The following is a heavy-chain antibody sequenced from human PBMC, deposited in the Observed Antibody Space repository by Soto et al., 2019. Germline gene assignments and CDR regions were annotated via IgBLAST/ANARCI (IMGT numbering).Heavy chain of an antibody. CDR1: GGSFSGYY. Sequence: QVQLQQWGAGLLKPSETLSLTCAVYGGSFSGYYWSWIRQPPGKGLEWIGEINHSGSTNYNPSLKSRVTISVDTSKKQFSLKLSSVTAADTAVYYCARAVGYSYGFWVHYWGQGNLVTVSS. CDR2: INHSGST. V-gene: IGHV4-34*01. CDR3: ARAVGYSYGFWVHY. J-gene: IGHJ4*02. D-gene: IGHD5-18*01.